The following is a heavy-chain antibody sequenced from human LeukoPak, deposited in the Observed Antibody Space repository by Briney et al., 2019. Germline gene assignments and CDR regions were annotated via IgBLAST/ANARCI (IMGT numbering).Heavy chain of an antibody. CDR2: IYHSGST. CDR1: GGSISSGGYS. D-gene: IGHD1-26*01. CDR3: ARAHSGSYSDVYYFDY. Sequence: SETLPLTCAVSGGSISSGGYSWSWIRQPPGKGLEWIGYIYHSGSTYYNPSLKSRVTISVDRSKNQFSLKLSSVTAADTAVYYCARAHSGSYSDVYYFDYWGQGTLVTVSS. V-gene: IGHV4-30-2*01. J-gene: IGHJ4*02.